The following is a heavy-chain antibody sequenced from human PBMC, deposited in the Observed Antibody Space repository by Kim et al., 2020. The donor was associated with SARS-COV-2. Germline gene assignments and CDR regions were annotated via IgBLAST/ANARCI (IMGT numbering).Heavy chain of an antibody. CDR3: AKDLAVAEQFDY. J-gene: IGHJ4*02. CDR2: K. Sequence: KYYADSVKVRFTISQDNSKTTLYLQMNSLRAEDTAVYYCAKDLAVAEQFDYWGQGTLVTVSS. D-gene: IGHD6-19*01. V-gene: IGHV3-33*06.